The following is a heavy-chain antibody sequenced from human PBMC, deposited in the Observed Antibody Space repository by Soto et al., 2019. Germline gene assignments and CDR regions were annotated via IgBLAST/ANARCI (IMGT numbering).Heavy chain of an antibody. CDR2: ISSSSSYI. CDR3: ARAPQLYYGSEFDY. J-gene: IGHJ4*02. D-gene: IGHD3-10*01. CDR1: GFTFSSYS. V-gene: IGHV3-21*01. Sequence: EVQLVESGGGLVKPGGSLRLSCAASGFTFSSYSMNWVRQAPGKGLEWVSSISSSSSYIYYADSVKGRFTISRDNAKNSLYLQMNSLRAEDTAVYYCARAPQLYYGSEFDYWGQGTLVTVSS.